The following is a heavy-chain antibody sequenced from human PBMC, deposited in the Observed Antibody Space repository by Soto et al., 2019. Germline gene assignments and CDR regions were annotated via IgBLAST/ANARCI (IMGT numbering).Heavy chain of an antibody. J-gene: IGHJ4*02. V-gene: IGHV3-23*01. CDR2: ISGSGGST. Sequence: GSLRHSYTASGLNLSSYAKSVVRQAPCKEPVAVSAISGSGGSTYYADSVKGRFTISRDNSKNTLYLQMNSLRAEDTAVYYCAKDLAPFYDYIWGSYRYPDYWGQGTLVTVSS. CDR3: AKDLAPFYDYIWGSYRYPDY. D-gene: IGHD3-16*02. CDR1: GLNLSSYA.